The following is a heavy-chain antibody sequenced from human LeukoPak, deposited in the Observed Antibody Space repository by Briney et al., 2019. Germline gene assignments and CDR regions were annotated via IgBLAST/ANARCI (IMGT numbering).Heavy chain of an antibody. CDR1: GYTFTSYD. D-gene: IGHD2-2*01. Sequence: ASVKVSCKASGYTFTSYDINWVRQATGQGLEWMGWMNPNSGNTGYAQKFQGRVTMTRNTSISTAYMELRSLRSDDTAVYYCARVKCSSTSCYYYYMDVWGKGTTVTVSS. J-gene: IGHJ6*03. CDR2: MNPNSGNT. V-gene: IGHV1-8*01. CDR3: ARVKCSSTSCYYYYMDV.